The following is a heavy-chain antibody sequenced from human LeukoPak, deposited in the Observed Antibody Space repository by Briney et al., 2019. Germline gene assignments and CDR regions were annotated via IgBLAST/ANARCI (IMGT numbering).Heavy chain of an antibody. J-gene: IGHJ4*02. CDR3: ATNTYNGYAIDS. D-gene: IGHD5-12*01. CDR2: FDPEEGKT. V-gene: IGHV1-24*01. CDR1: GYRLNELS. Sequence: ASVKVSCKVSGYRLNELSIHWVRQGPGKGLEWMGGFDPEEGKTIYAQKLQGRVSKTEDTSTDTAFMEPRSLRSEDTAVYYCATNTYNGYAIDSWGQGTLITVSS.